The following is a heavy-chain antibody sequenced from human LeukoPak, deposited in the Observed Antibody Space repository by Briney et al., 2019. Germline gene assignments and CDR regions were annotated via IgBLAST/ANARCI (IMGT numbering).Heavy chain of an antibody. CDR1: GYSISSGYY. V-gene: IGHV4-38-2*01. J-gene: IGHJ4*02. CDR3: ARRKPLRNFDY. Sequence: SETLSLTCAVSGYSISSGYYWGWIRQPPGKGLEWIGSIYHSGSTYYNPSLKSRVTISVDTSKNQFSLKLSSVTAADTAVYYCARRKPLRNFDYWGQGTLVTVSS. D-gene: IGHD1-14*01. CDR2: IYHSGST.